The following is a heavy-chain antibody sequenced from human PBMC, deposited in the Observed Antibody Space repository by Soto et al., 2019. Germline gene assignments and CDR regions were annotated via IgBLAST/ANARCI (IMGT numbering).Heavy chain of an antibody. CDR1: GYTFTSYY. Sequence: QVQLVQSGAEVKKPGASVKVSCKASGYTFTSYYMHWVRQAPGQGLEWMGIINPSGGSTSYAQKFQGRXXMXXXXXXXTXXXXXXXXXXXDXAVYYCARGELTGTSDYWGQGTLVTVSS. CDR3: ARGELTGTSDY. D-gene: IGHD1-7*01. J-gene: IGHJ4*02. V-gene: IGHV1-46*01. CDR2: INPSGGST.